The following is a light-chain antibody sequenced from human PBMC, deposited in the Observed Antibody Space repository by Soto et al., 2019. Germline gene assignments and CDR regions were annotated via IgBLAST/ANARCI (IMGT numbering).Light chain of an antibody. V-gene: IGKV3-20*01. CDR3: QQHGSSPYT. Sequence: EIVLTQSPGTLSLSPGERATLSCRASQSVSSSYVAWYQQKPGHAHRILIYGASSRATGIPDRFSDSGTGTVFTLTISRREPEEFAVYYYQQHGSSPYTVERATEMVIK. CDR1: QSVSSSY. J-gene: IGKJ2*01. CDR2: GAS.